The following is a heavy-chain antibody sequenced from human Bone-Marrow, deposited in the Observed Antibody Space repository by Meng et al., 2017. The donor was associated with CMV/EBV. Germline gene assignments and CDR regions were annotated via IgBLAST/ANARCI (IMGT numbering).Heavy chain of an antibody. D-gene: IGHD3-3*01. J-gene: IGHJ4*02. CDR1: GFTFSSYA. Sequence: GGSLRLSCAASGFTFSSYAMHWVRQAPGKGLEWVAVISYDGSNKYYADSVKGRFTISRDNSKNTLYLQMNSLRAEDTAVYYCAKKRTIFGVDMAYYFDSWGQGTLVTVSS. CDR3: AKKRTIFGVDMAYYFDS. CDR2: ISYDGSNK. V-gene: IGHV3-30*04.